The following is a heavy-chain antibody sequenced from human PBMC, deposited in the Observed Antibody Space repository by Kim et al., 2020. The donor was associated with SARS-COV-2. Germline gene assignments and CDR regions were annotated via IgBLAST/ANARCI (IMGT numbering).Heavy chain of an antibody. CDR1: GFTFSGYD. D-gene: IGHD3-10*01. V-gene: IGHV3-33*03. J-gene: IGHJ2*01. CDR3: AKSDVTFVRGPGYWFFDL. Sequence: GGSLRLSCAASGFTFSGYDMHWVRQAPGKGLEWVSDIWCDGSDKYYADSVKGRFTISRDSSKNTVFLQMNSLRAEDTAVYYCAKSDVTFVRGPGYWFFDL. CDR2: IWCDGSDK.